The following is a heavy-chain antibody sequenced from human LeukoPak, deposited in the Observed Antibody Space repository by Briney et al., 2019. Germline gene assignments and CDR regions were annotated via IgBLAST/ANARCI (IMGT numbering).Heavy chain of an antibody. CDR2: IKEDGSEQ. J-gene: IGHJ6*03. Sequence: GGSLRLSCAASGFTFSNYCMSWVRQAPGKGLEWVANIKEDGSEQYYVDSVKGRFTISRDNAKNSLYLQMNSLRAEDTAVYYCAKSELGKDYYYYYYMDVWGKGTTVTVSS. D-gene: IGHD7-27*01. V-gene: IGHV3-7*01. CDR1: GFTFSNYC. CDR3: AKSELGKDYYYYYYMDV.